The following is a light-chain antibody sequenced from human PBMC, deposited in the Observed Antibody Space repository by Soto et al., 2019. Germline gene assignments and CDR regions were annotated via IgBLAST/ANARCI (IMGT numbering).Light chain of an antibody. CDR1: QSVLYSSNNKNY. Sequence: DIVMTQSPDSLAVSLGERATINCKSSQSVLYSSNNKNYLAWYQQKPGQPPKLLIYWASTRESWVPDRFSGSGSGTDFTLTISSLQPEDVPVYYCQQYYSTPLSFGPWTKVDIK. J-gene: IGKJ3*01. V-gene: IGKV4-1*01. CDR2: WAS. CDR3: QQYYSTPLS.